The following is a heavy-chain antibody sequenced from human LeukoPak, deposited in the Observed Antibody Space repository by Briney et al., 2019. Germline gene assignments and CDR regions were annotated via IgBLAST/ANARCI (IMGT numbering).Heavy chain of an antibody. D-gene: IGHD6-19*01. CDR1: GFTFSSYG. J-gene: IGHJ3*01. CDR2: IWYDGSNK. V-gene: IGHV3-33*01. CDR3: ARDGAVGGAFDF. Sequence: GGSLRLSCAASGFTFSSYGMHWVRQAPGKGLEWVAVIWYDGSNKYYADSVKGRFTISRDNSKNTLYLQMHSLRAEDTAVYYCARDGAVGGAFDFWGQGTMVTVSS.